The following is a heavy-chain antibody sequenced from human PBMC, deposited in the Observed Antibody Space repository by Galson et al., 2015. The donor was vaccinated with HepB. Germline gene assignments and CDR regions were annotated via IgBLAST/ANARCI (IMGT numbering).Heavy chain of an antibody. CDR1: GFTLSNYA. Sequence: LRLSCAASGFTLSNYAMSWVRQTPEKGLEWVSVIRGSGGSTYYADSVKGRFTISRDNSKNTLYLQMNSLTAEDTAVYYCAKERGASRDYFEYWGQGTLVTVSS. J-gene: IGHJ4*02. CDR2: IRGSGGST. CDR3: AKERGASRDYFEY. V-gene: IGHV3-23*01. D-gene: IGHD1-26*01.